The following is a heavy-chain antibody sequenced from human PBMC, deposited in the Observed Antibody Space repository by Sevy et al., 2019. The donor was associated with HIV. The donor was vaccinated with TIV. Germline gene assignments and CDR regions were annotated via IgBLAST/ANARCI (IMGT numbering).Heavy chain of an antibody. V-gene: IGHV3-23*01. Sequence: GGSLRLSCAASGFASGFTFSTFAMSWVRQLPGKGLEWVSTINGRGGSTYYADSVKGRFTLSSDNSNNALFLQMASVTPEVTAFYYCARPSPRLAPSSAALVVSWGHGTLVTVSS. CDR1: GFTFSTFA. CDR3: ARPSPRLAPSSAALVVS. D-gene: IGHD3-3*02. J-gene: IGHJ5*01. CDR2: INGRGGST.